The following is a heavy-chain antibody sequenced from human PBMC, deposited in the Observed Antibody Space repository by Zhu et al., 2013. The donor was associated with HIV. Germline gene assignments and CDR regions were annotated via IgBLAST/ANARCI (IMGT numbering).Heavy chain of an antibody. CDR1: GGTFSSYA. CDR2: IIPIFGTA. CDR3: ARDRVYCSSTSCYRYYYYYGMDV. Sequence: QVQLVQSGAEVKKPGSSVKVSCKASGGTFSSYAISWVRQAPGQGLEWMGGIIPIFGTANYAQKFQGRVTITADESTSTAYMELSSLRSEDTAVYYCARDRVYCSSTSCYRYYYYYGMDVWGQGTTVTVSS. V-gene: IGHV1-69*01. D-gene: IGHD2-2*01. J-gene: IGHJ6*02.